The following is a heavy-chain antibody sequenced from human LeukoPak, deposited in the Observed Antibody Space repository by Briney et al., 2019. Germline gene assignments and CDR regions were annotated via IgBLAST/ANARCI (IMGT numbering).Heavy chain of an antibody. Sequence: QPGRSLRLSCAASGFTFSSYGMHWVRQAPGEGLEWVAVISYDGSNKYYADSVKGRFTISRDNSKNTLYLQMNSLRAEDTAVYYCAIGRTYYDFWSGSSLGYWGQGTLVTVSS. CDR2: ISYDGSNK. J-gene: IGHJ4*02. CDR1: GFTFSSYG. V-gene: IGHV3-30*03. D-gene: IGHD3-3*01. CDR3: AIGRTYYDFWSGSSLGY.